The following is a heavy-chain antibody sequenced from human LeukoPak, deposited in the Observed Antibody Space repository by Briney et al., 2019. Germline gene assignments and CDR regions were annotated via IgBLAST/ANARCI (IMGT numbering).Heavy chain of an antibody. CDR2: ITGSGEST. CDR3: VKAHSGSASCSRAEY. D-gene: IGHD2-2*01. J-gene: IGHJ4*02. Sequence: GESLRLSCAASGFCFSSNGMSWVRQGPARGLQWVSAITGSGESTFYADSVKGRFTISRDNSKNTLYLRMNSLRVEDTAVYYCVKAHSGSASCSRAEYWGKGTQVTVPS. V-gene: IGHV3-23*01. CDR1: GFCFSSNG.